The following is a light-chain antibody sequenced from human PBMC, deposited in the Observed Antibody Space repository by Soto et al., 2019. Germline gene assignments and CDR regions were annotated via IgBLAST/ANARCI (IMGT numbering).Light chain of an antibody. J-gene: IGKJ5*01. CDR3: QQYDSWPPIT. CDR2: GAS. V-gene: IGKV3-15*01. Sequence: EIVLTQSPGTLSLSPGEGATLSCRASQSVRSKLAWYQQKPGQAARLLIYGASTRATGVPARFSGSGSGTEFTLTISSLQSEDFAVYYCQQYDSWPPITFGQGTRLEIK. CDR1: QSVRSK.